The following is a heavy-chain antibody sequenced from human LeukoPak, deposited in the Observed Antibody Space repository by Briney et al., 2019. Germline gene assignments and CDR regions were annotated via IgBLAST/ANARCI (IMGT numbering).Heavy chain of an antibody. V-gene: IGHV3-7*01. D-gene: IGHD5-18*01. CDR1: GFTFRSYE. Sequence: GGSLRLSCAASGFTFRSYEMNWVRQAPGKGLEWMVNIKQDGSEKYYVDSGKGRFTISRDNAKNSLYLQMNSLRAEDTAVYYCARASPERGYSYGPLDNYFDYWGQGTLVTVSS. CDR2: IKQDGSEK. CDR3: ARASPERGYSYGPLDNYFDY. J-gene: IGHJ4*02.